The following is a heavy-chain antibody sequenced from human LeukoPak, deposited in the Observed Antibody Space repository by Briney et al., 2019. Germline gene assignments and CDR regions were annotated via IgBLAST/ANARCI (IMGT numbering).Heavy chain of an antibody. CDR2: ISYDGNNK. J-gene: IGHJ4*02. V-gene: IGHV3-30-3*01. D-gene: IGHD2-2*02. Sequence: GRSLRLSCAASGFTFTSYAMYWVRQAPGKGLEWVAVISYDGNNKYYADSVKGRFTISRDNSRNTLFLQMNSLRAEDTAMYYCARDEYCGSTSCYSLEGVLDYWSQGTLVTVSS. CDR3: ARDEYCGSTSCYSLEGVLDY. CDR1: GFTFTSYA.